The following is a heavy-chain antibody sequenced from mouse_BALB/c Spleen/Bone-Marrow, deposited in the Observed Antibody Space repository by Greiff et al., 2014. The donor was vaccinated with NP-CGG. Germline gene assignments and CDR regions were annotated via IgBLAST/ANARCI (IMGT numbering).Heavy chain of an antibody. CDR3: ARRLTGTLYFDY. CDR2: INPGSGAT. D-gene: IGHD4-1*01. J-gene: IGHJ2*01. Sequence: VKLVESGAELVRPGTSVKVSCKASGYAFTNYLIEWVKQRPGQGLEWIGVINPGSGATNYNENFKGKATLTAGKSSSTPYMQLSSLTSDDSAVYFCARRLTGTLYFDYWGQGTTLTVSS. CDR1: GYAFTNYL. V-gene: IGHV1-54*03.